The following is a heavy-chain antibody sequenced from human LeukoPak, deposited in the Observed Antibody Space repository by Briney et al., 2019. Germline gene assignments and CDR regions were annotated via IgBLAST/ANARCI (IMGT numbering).Heavy chain of an antibody. CDR2: IYSGGST. CDR1: GFTVSSNY. CDR3: ARGPNSSSTHYYYGMDV. J-gene: IGHJ6*02. V-gene: IGHV3-53*01. D-gene: IGHD6-13*01. Sequence: PGRSLRLSCAASGFTVSSNYMSWVRQAPGKGLEWVSGIYSGGSTYYADSVKGRFTISRDNSKNTLYLQMNSLRAEDTAVYYCARGPNSSSTHYYYGMDVWGQGTTVTVSS.